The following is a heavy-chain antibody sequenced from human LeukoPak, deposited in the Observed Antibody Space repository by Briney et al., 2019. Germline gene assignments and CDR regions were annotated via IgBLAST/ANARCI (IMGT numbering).Heavy chain of an antibody. Sequence: SETLSLTCTVSGGSISSHYWSWIRQPPGKGLEWIGYIYYSGSTNYNPSLKSRVTISVDTSKNQFSLKLSSVTAADTAVYYCARVGANGDYVDYWGQGTLVTVSS. CDR1: GGSISSHY. J-gene: IGHJ4*02. V-gene: IGHV4-59*11. CDR2: IYYSGST. CDR3: ARVGANGDYVDY. D-gene: IGHD3-10*01.